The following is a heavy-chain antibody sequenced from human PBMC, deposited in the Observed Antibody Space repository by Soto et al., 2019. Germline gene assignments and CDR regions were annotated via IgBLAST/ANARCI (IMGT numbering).Heavy chain of an antibody. J-gene: IGHJ4*02. CDR2: INNDGSEK. CDR1: GFTFSPYW. Sequence: EVQLVESGGDLVQPGGSLRLSCVASGFTFSPYWMSWVRQAPGRGLQWVATINNDGSEKYYADSVKGRFTISRDNARDSLYLQLTSLRAEDTAIYYCARGSNQDYWGKGTLVAVSS. V-gene: IGHV3-7*03. D-gene: IGHD2-8*01. CDR3: ARGSNQDY.